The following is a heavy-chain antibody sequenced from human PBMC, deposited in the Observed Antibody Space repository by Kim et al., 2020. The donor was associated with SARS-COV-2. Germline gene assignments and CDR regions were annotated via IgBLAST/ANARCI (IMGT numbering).Heavy chain of an antibody. D-gene: IGHD2-21*02. J-gene: IGHJ4*01. CDR2: IKDSARRTA. Sequence: GGSLRLSCAASGFTFRDAWMSWVRQAPGKGLEWVGSIKDSARRTADYAASLKGRFIISRDDSTSTLYLQMISLKTEDTAVYFCTTDRGTDSGGDCYEAFWGQGTLVTVS. V-gene: IGHV3-15*08. CDR1: GFTFRDAW. CDR3: TTDRGTDSGGDCYEAF.